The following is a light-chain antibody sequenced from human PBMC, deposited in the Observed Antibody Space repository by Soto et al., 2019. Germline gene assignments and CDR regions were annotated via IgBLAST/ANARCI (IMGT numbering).Light chain of an antibody. CDR2: EVS. CDR3: TSFTSSSTWV. CDR1: RSDVGDYNY. J-gene: IGLJ3*02. V-gene: IGLV2-14*03. Sequence: QSVLTQPPSASGSPGRSVTISCSGTRSDVGDYNYVSWFQRHPGKAPKLKIYEVSNRPSGVSNRFSGSKSGYMASLTISELQAEDEADYYCTSFTSSSTWVFGGGTKVTVL.